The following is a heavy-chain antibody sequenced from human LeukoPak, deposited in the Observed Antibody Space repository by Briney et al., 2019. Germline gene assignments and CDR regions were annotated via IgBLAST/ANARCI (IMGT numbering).Heavy chain of an antibody. Sequence: GASVKVSCKASGYTFTSYDINWVRQATGQGLEWMGWMNPNSGDTGYAQKFQGRVTMTRNTSISTAYMELSSLRSEDTAVYYCARREDSSSWYAFDWLDPWGQGTLVTVSS. CDR3: ARREDSSSWYAFDWLDP. J-gene: IGHJ5*02. V-gene: IGHV1-8*01. CDR1: GYTFTSYD. D-gene: IGHD6-13*01. CDR2: MNPNSGDT.